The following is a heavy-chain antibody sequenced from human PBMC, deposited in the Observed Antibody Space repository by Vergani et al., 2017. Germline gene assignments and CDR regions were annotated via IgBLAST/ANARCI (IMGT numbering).Heavy chain of an antibody. CDR1: GGSLSSSSYY. D-gene: IGHD6-13*01. CDR3: ARGKLRGSWYGKYXFDY. J-gene: IGHJ4*02. V-gene: IGHV4-39*07. Sequence: QLQLQESGPGLVKPSETLSLTCTVSGGSLSSSSYYWGWIRQPPGKGLEWIGSIYYSGSTNYNPSLKSRVTISVDTSKNQFSLKLSSVTAADAAVYYCARGKLRGSWYGKYXFDYWGQGTLVTVSS. CDR2: IYYSGST.